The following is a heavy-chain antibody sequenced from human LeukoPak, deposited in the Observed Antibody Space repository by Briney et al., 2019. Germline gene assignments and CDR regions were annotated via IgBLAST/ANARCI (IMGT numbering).Heavy chain of an antibody. V-gene: IGHV3-48*01. D-gene: IGHD6-19*01. Sequence: GGSPRLSCAASGFTFSSYSMNWVRQAPGKGLEWVSYISSSSSTIYYADSVKGRFTISRDNAKNSLYLQMNSLRAEDTAVYYCARDAKQWLATFFDYWGQGTLVTVSS. CDR1: GFTFSSYS. CDR2: ISSSSSTI. J-gene: IGHJ4*02. CDR3: ARDAKQWLATFFDY.